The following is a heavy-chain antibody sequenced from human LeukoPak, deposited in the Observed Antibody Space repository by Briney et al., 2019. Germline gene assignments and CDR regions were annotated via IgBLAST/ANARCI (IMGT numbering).Heavy chain of an antibody. CDR1: GGSISTHY. Sequence: SETLSLTCTVSGGSISTHYWSWIRQPAGKGLEWIGRISTTGSTNYNPSLKSRVTMSIDTSKDQFSLKLSSVTAADTAVYYCAREVEMATQFDYWGQGTLVTVSS. J-gene: IGHJ4*02. D-gene: IGHD5-24*01. CDR2: ISTTGST. V-gene: IGHV4-4*07. CDR3: AREVEMATQFDY.